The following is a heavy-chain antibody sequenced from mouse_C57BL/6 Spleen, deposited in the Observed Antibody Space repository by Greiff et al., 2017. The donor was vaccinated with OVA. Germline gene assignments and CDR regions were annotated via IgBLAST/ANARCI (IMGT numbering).Heavy chain of an antibody. CDR1: GYTFTDYN. Sequence: EVQLQQSGPELVKPGASVKIPCKASGYTFTDYNMDWVKQSHGKSLEWIGDINPNNGGTIYNQKFKGKATVTVDKSSSTAYMELRSLTSEDTAVYYCARSGGNPWFAYWGQGTLVTVSA. D-gene: IGHD2-1*01. V-gene: IGHV1-18*01. J-gene: IGHJ3*01. CDR3: ARSGGNPWFAY. CDR2: INPNNGGT.